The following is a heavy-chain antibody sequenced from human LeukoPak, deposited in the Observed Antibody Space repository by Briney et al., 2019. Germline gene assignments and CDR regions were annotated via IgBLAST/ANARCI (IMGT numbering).Heavy chain of an antibody. D-gene: IGHD1-26*01. V-gene: IGHV7-4-1*02. CDR3: ARDVRWELLGDAFDI. CDR1: GYTFTSYA. Sequence: GASVNVSCKASGYTFTSYAMNWVRQAPGQGLEWMGWINTNTGNPTYAQGFTGRFVFSLDTSVSTAYLQISSLKAEDTAVYYCARDVRWELLGDAFDIWGQGTMVTVSS. J-gene: IGHJ3*02. CDR2: INTNTGNP.